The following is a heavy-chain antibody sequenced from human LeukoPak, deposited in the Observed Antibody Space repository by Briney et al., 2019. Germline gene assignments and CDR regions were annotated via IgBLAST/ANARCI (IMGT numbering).Heavy chain of an antibody. J-gene: IGHJ4*02. V-gene: IGHV1-46*01. CDR3: AREKSDIAVACTGRGYYFDY. Sequence: ASVKVSCKASGYTFTSYYMHWVRQAPGQGLEWMGIINPSGGSTSYAQKFQGRVTMTRYTSTSTVYMELSSLRSDDTAVYYCAREKSDIAVACTGRGYYFDYWGQGTLVTASS. CDR2: INPSGGST. CDR1: GYTFTSYY. D-gene: IGHD6-19*01.